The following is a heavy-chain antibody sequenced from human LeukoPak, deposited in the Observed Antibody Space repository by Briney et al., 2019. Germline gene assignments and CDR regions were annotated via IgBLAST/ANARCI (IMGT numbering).Heavy chain of an antibody. CDR3: AREDYYDNWFDP. J-gene: IGHJ5*02. D-gene: IGHD3-22*01. CDR2: IYYSGST. Sequence: SETLSLTCAIYGGSFGGYYWSWIRQPPGKGLEWIGYIYYSGSTNYNPSLKSRVTISVDTSKNQFSLKLSSVTAADTAVYYCAREDYYDNWFDPWGQGTLVTVSS. CDR1: GGSFGGYY. V-gene: IGHV4-59*01.